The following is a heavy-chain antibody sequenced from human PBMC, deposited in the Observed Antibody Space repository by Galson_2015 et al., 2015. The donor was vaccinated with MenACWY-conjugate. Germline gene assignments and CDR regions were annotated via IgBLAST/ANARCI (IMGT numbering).Heavy chain of an antibody. CDR3: AKEAGLMLPCDC. Sequence: SLRLSCAATGFNFSNYSMTWVRQAPGKGLEWVSAISSSGEHTYYTRSVKGRFTISRDNSRNTLSLQMNSLRAEDTALYYCAKEAGLMLPCDCWGQATLVTVSS. J-gene: IGHJ4*02. D-gene: IGHD1-14*01. CDR1: GFNFSNYS. V-gene: IGHV3-23*01. CDR2: ISSSGEHT.